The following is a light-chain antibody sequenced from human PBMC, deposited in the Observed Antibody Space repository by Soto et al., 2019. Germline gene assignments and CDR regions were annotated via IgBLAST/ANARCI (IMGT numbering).Light chain of an antibody. CDR2: ENN. V-gene: IGLV1-51*02. CDR3: GTWDSSLSYVV. J-gene: IGLJ2*01. CDR1: SSNIGNNY. Sequence: QSVLTQPPSVSAAPGQKVTISCSGSSSNIGNNYVSWYQQLPGTATKLLIYENNKRPSGIPDRFSGSKSGTSATLGITGRQTGDEADYYCGTWDSSLSYVVFGGGTKLTVL.